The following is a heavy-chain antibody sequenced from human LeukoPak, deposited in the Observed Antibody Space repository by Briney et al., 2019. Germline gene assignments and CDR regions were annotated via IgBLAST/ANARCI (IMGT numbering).Heavy chain of an antibody. V-gene: IGHV4-31*03. J-gene: IGHJ6*03. CDR2: IYYSGST. CDR1: GGSINSGGYF. Sequence: SQTLSLTCTVSGGSINSGGYFWSWIRQHPGKGLEWIGYIYYSGSTYYNPSLKSRVTISVDRSKNQFSLKLSSVTAADTAVYYCTRDKKSGAYDSSGYYPTGDVLSYYYYYMDVWGKGTTVTVSS. CDR3: TRDKKSGAYDSSGYYPTGDVLSYYYYYMDV. D-gene: IGHD3-22*01.